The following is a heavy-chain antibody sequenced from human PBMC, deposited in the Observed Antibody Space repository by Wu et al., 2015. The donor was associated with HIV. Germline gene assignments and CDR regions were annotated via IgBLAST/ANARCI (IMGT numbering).Heavy chain of an antibody. V-gene: IGHV1-69*05. D-gene: IGHD5-12*01. Sequence: QAQLVQFGDEVKKPGSSVKVTCKASGDGFTSYAVSWVRQAPGQGLEWMGGINPLFGTTKHVQRFQDRVTFSTDESKRTVYMELSSLRNEDTAVYYCARNTDSVATSLYSLGVWGQGTTVXVSS. CDR1: GDGFTSYA. CDR3: ARNTDSVATSLYSLGV. J-gene: IGHJ6*02. CDR2: INPLFGTT.